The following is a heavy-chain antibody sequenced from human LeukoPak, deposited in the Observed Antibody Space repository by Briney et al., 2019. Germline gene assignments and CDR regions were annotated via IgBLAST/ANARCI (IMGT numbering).Heavy chain of an antibody. Sequence: GESLKISCKGSGYTFTNYWIGWVRQMPGKGLEWMAIIYPGDSETKYSPSFRGQVTISADKSISTAYLQWSSLKASDTAMYYCARPAYTKVSYFDYWGQGTLVTVSS. J-gene: IGHJ4*02. D-gene: IGHD1-14*01. CDR2: IYPGDSET. CDR1: GYTFTNYW. CDR3: ARPAYTKVSYFDY. V-gene: IGHV5-51*01.